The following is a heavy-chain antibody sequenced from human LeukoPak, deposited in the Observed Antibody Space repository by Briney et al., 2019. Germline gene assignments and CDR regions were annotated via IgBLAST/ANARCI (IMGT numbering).Heavy chain of an antibody. Sequence: SETLSLTCTVSGGSISSYYWSWLRQPPGKGLEWIGYIYYSGSTNYNPSLKSRVTISVDTSKNQFSLKLSSVTAADTAVYYCARDLYSSGWYKGPFDPWGQGTLVTVSS. V-gene: IGHV4-59*01. J-gene: IGHJ5*02. CDR1: GGSISSYY. CDR2: IYYSGST. D-gene: IGHD6-19*01. CDR3: ARDLYSSGWYKGPFDP.